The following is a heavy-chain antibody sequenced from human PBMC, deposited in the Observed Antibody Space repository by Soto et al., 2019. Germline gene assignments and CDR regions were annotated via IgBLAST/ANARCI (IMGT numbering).Heavy chain of an antibody. J-gene: IGHJ2*01. CDR3: AKEGGYCGGDCYSHWYFDL. V-gene: IGHV3-23*01. CDR2: ISGSGGST. Sequence: EVQLLESGGGLVQPGGSLRLSCAASGFTFSSYAMSWVRQAPGKGLEWVSAISGSGGSTYYADSVKGRFTISRDNSKNTLYLQMNSLRAEDTAVDYCAKEGGYCGGDCYSHWYFDLWGRGTLVTVSS. CDR1: GFTFSSYA. D-gene: IGHD2-21*02.